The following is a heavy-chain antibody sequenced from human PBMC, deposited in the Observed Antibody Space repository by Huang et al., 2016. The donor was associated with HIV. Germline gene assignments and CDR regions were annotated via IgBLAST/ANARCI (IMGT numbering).Heavy chain of an antibody. CDR2: ISDDGTDD. CDR3: ARDPDKVVVITYFDY. Sequence: VQLVESGGGVVQPGTYLRLSCAASGFTVSDHALHGVREAPGKGLECCAVISDDGTDDCYADSVKGRFTISRDNTKGTLYLKMNSLRPDETVLYYCARDPDKVVVITYFDYWGQGTRVTVSS. J-gene: IGHJ4*02. V-gene: IGHV3-30*03. D-gene: IGHD3-22*01. CDR1: GFTVSDHA.